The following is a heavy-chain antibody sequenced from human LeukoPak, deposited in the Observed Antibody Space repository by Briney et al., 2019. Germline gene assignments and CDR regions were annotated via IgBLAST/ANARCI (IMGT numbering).Heavy chain of an antibody. D-gene: IGHD4-17*01. CDR3: ARLTGVTTVTTHFDY. V-gene: IGHV5-51*01. Sequence: GESLKISCKGSGYSFTSYWIGWVRQVPGKGLEWMGIIYPGDSDTRYSPSFQGQVTISADKSISTACLQWSSLKASDTAIYYCARLTGVTTVTTHFDYWGQGTLVTVSS. CDR1: GYSFTSYW. J-gene: IGHJ4*02. CDR2: IYPGDSDT.